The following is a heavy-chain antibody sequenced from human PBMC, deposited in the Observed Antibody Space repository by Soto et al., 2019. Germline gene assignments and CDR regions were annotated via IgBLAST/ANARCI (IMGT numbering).Heavy chain of an antibody. CDR1: GGSFSGYY. J-gene: IGHJ3*02. Sequence: QVQLQQWGAGLLKPSETLSLTCAVYGGSFSGYYWSWIRQPPGKGLEWIGEINHSGSTNYNPSLKSRVTISVDTSKNPFSLKLSSVTAADTAVYYCARGLHCSGGSCYFSDAFDIWGQGTMVTVSS. CDR3: ARGLHCSGGSCYFSDAFDI. D-gene: IGHD2-15*01. CDR2: INHSGST. V-gene: IGHV4-34*01.